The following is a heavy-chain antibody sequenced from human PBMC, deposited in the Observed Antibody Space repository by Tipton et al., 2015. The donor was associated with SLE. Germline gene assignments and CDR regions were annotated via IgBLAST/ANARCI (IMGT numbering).Heavy chain of an antibody. CDR3: AREKSPYSTSSHFYAMDV. V-gene: IGHV4-59*01. CDR2: IYYSGST. Sequence: TLSLTCTVSGGSISSYYWSWIRQPPGKGLEWIGYIYYSGSTNYNPSLKSRVTISVDASENQFSLNLNSVTAADSAVYYCAREKSPYSTSSHFYAMDVWGQGTTVTVSS. J-gene: IGHJ6*02. CDR1: GGSISSYY. D-gene: IGHD6-6*01.